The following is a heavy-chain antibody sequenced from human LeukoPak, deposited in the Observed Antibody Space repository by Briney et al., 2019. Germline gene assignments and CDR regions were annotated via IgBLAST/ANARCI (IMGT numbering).Heavy chain of an antibody. D-gene: IGHD6-19*01. CDR2: IKQGGSDK. CDR1: GFTFSSYW. V-gene: IGHV3-7*01. CDR3: ARTGYSSGCLDY. J-gene: IGHJ4*02. Sequence: GGSLRLSCAASGFTFSSYWMSWVRQAPGKGLERVANIKQGGSDKYYADSVKGRFTISRDNAKNSLYLQMNSLRAEDTAVYYCARTGYSSGCLDYWGQGTLVTVSS.